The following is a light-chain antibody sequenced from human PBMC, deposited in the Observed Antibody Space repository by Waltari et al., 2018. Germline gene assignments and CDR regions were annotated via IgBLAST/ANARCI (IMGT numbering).Light chain of an antibody. CDR1: QSVLFSSNSKNY. CDR2: WAA. V-gene: IGKV4-1*01. J-gene: IGKJ2*01. Sequence: DIVMTQSPDSLAVSLVARATINCKSSQSVLFSSNSKNYLAWYRQKPGQPPNLLIYWAATRESGVPDRFSGSGSGTDFTLTISSLQAEDVAVYYWQQYYYIPYAFGQGTKLEIK. CDR3: QQYYYIPYA.